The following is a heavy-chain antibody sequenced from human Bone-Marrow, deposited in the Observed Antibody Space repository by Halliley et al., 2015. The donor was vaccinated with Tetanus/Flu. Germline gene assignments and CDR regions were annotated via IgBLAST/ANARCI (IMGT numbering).Heavy chain of an antibody. CDR2: INHSGST. CDR1: GGSFSGHY. J-gene: IGHJ6*02. V-gene: IGHV4-34*01. D-gene: IGHD2-21*01. Sequence: TLSLTCALYGGSFSGHYWIWLRQSPGKGLEWIGEINHSGSTKYNSSLKSRVPMSIDASKSQFYLKLNSVTAADTAVYYCAKGDCDGINCFPWYYYYGMPVWGQGTTVLVSS. CDR3: AKGDCDGINCFPWYYYYGMPV.